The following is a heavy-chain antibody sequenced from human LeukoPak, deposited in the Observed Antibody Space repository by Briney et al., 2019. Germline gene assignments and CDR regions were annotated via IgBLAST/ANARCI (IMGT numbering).Heavy chain of an antibody. D-gene: IGHD5-18*01. CDR2: IHHSGGT. V-gene: IGHV4-4*02. CDR3: ARDGYSYGSEAAFDI. J-gene: IGHJ3*02. Sequence: PSETLSLTCTVSGASVSRNWWSWVRQPPGKGLEWIGEIHHSGGTNYNPSLKSRVTMSLDNSNNHFSLKLSSVTAADTAVYYCARDGYSYGSEAAFDIWGQGTMVTVSS. CDR1: GASVSRNW.